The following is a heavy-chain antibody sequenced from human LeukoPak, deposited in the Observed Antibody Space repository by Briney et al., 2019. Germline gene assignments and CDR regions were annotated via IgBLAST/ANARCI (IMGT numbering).Heavy chain of an antibody. Sequence: PGGSLRLSCAASGFTFGSYWMTWVRQAPGKGLVWVSRINSDGSSTSYADSVRGRFSISRDNAKNTLYLQMNSLRAEDTAVYYCARGLSGYASSLGYWGQGTLVTVSA. CDR2: INSDGSST. D-gene: IGHD6-6*01. CDR1: GFTFGSYW. J-gene: IGHJ4*02. CDR3: ARGLSGYASSLGY. V-gene: IGHV3-74*01.